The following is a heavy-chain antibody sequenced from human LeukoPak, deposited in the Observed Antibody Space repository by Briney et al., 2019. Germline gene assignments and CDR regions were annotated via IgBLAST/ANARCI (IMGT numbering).Heavy chain of an antibody. CDR2: IYTSGST. Sequence: SETLSLTCTVSGGSVSSSSYYWGWIRQPPGKGLEWIGRIYTSGSTNYNPSLKSRVTMSLDTSKNQFSLNLSSVTAADTAVYYCARHLPPGYRRSWYGGIHYWGQGTLVTVSS. J-gene: IGHJ4*02. CDR1: GGSVSSSSYY. CDR3: ARHLPPGYRRSWYGGIHY. D-gene: IGHD6-13*01. V-gene: IGHV4-39*01.